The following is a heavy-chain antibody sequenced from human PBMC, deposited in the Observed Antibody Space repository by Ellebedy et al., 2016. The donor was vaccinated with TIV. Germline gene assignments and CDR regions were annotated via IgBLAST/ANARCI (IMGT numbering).Heavy chain of an antibody. D-gene: IGHD1-26*01. CDR2: ISGSGGST. J-gene: IGHJ1*01. CDR1: GFTFSSYS. CDR3: ARDRGSYFEYFQH. V-gene: IGHV3-21*01. Sequence: GESLKISCAASGFTFSSYSMSWVRQAPGKGLEWVSAISGSGGSTYYADSVKGRFTISRDNAKNSLYLQINSLRAEDTAVYYCARDRGSYFEYFQHWGQGTLVTVSS.